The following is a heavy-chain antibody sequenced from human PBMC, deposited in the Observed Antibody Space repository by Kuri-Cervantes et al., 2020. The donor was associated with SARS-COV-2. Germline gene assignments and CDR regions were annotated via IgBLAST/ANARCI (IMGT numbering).Heavy chain of an antibody. D-gene: IGHD2-21*01. CDR3: AKDRAGVHDF. Sequence: GESLKISCVASGFNFSTTDMHWVRQAPGKGLEWVTFISSDGKNKKCMASGKGRSTISRDNSQNTLHLQMKSLRGEDTAIYYCAKDRAGVHDFWGQGTLVTVSS. V-gene: IGHV3-30*18. CDR2: ISSDGKNK. CDR1: GFNFSTTD. J-gene: IGHJ4*02.